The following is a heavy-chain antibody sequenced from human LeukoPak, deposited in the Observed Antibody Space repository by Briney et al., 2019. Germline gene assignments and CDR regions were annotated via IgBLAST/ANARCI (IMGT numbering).Heavy chain of an antibody. V-gene: IGHV4-34*01. D-gene: IGHD1-14*01. CDR3: ARAQRRITTFDF. CDR1: GGSFSGHY. CDR2: INHSGST. J-gene: IGHJ4*02. Sequence: SETLSLTCAVYGGSFSGHYWSWIRQPPGKGLEWIGEINHSGSTNYNPSLKSRVTISVDTSKNQFSLKLSSVTAADTAVYYCARAQRRITTFDFWGQGTLVTVSS.